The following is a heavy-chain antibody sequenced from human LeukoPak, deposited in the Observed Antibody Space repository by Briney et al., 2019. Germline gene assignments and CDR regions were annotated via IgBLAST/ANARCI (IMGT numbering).Heavy chain of an antibody. CDR1: GYTFTSYG. V-gene: IGHV1-18*01. J-gene: IGHJ6*03. CDR3: ARRGYPVYYYYMDV. CDR2: ISADDGKT. Sequence: ASVKVSCKTSGYTFTSYGISWVRQAPGQGLEWMGWISADDGKTNYAQKLQGRGTMTTDTSTTPAHMELRSLRSDDTAVYYCARRGYPVYYYYMDVWGKGTTVTISS. D-gene: IGHD5-12*01.